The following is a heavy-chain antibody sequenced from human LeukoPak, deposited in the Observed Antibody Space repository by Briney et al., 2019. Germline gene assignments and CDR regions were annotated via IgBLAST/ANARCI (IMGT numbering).Heavy chain of an antibody. CDR3: VKDHGWLLYS. Sequence: GGSLRLSCAASGFTFSSYAMTWVRQAPGKGLEWVSSFSFNGESTYYADSAKGRFTISRDNAKNSLYLQMNSPRVEDTAMYYCVKDHGWLLYSWGQGTLVTVSS. J-gene: IGHJ4*02. CDR2: FSFNGEST. D-gene: IGHD3-9*01. CDR1: GFTFSSYA. V-gene: IGHV3-23*01.